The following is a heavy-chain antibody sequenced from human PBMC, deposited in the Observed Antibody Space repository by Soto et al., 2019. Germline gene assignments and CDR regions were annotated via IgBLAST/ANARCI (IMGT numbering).Heavy chain of an antibody. CDR2: ISAYNGNT. Sequence: GASVKVSCKASGYTFTSYGVSWVRQAPGQGLEWMGWISAYNGNTNYAQKLQGRVTMTTDTSTSTAYMELRSLRSDDTAVYYCARHLCSGGSCYLSGLGYWGQGSLVTVSS. CDR1: GYTFTSYG. D-gene: IGHD2-15*01. CDR3: ARHLCSGGSCYLSGLGY. J-gene: IGHJ4*02. V-gene: IGHV1-18*01.